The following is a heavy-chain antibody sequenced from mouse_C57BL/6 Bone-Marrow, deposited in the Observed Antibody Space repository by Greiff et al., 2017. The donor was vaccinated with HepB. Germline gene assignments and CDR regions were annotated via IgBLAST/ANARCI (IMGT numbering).Heavy chain of an antibody. J-gene: IGHJ1*03. CDR1: GYTFTSYW. D-gene: IGHD1-1*01. V-gene: IGHV1-64*01. CDR2: IHPNSGST. Sequence: QVQLQQPGAELVKPGASVKLSCKASGYTFTSYWMHWVKQRPGQGLEWIGMIHPNSGSTNYNEKFKSKATLTVDKSSSTAYMQLSSLTSEDSAVYYCAREPYFYRYGSCYWYFDVWGTGTTVTVSS. CDR3: AREPYFYRYGSCYWYFDV.